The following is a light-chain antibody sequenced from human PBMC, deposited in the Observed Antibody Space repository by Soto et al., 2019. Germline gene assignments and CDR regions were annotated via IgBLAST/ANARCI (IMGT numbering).Light chain of an antibody. CDR3: QQYNNWPRT. CDR1: QSVSSY. Sequence: EIVLTQSPATLSLSPGERATLSCRASQSVSSYLAWYQQKPGQAPRLLIYDASNRATGIPARFSGSGSGTDFTLTISSLQSEDFAVYYCQQYNNWPRTFGQGTKVDI. CDR2: DAS. V-gene: IGKV3-11*01. J-gene: IGKJ1*01.